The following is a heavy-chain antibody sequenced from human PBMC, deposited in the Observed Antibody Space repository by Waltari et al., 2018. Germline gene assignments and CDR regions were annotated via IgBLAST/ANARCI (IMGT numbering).Heavy chain of an antibody. V-gene: IGHV4-34*01. Sequence: VQLQQWGAGLLKPSETLSLTCAVYGGSFSGYYWSWIRQPPGKGLEWIGEINHRGSTNYNPSLKSRVLISVDRSKKQFSLKVRSVTAADTAVYYCATSPSGGFDPWGQGTPVTVSP. J-gene: IGHJ5*02. CDR1: GGSFSGYY. CDR3: ATSPSGGFDP. CDR2: INHRGST. D-gene: IGHD3-10*01.